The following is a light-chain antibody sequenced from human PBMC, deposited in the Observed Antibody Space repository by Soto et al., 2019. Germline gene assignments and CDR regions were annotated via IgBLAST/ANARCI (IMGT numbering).Light chain of an antibody. CDR3: HQYNNWPPGT. CDR1: QDVTTN. CDR2: SAS. J-gene: IGKJ1*01. Sequence: EIVITQSPSTLSVSPGERATLSCRAIQDVTTNLAWYQQRPGQAPRLLIHSASTRATSVPARYSGGGSGTEFNFTISSLQSEDCAVYYCHQYNNWPPGTFGQGTKVDIK. V-gene: IGKV3-15*01.